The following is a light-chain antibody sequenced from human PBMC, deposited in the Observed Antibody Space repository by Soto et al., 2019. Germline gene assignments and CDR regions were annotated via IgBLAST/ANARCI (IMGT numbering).Light chain of an antibody. CDR1: QSVSSN. J-gene: IGKJ4*01. CDR2: GAS. Sequence: EIVMTQSPATLSVPPGERATLSCRASQSVSSNLAWYQQKPGQAPRLLIYGASTRATGIPARFSGGGSGTEFTLTISSLQSEDFAVYYCHQYNNWPLTFGGGTKVEIK. V-gene: IGKV3-15*01. CDR3: HQYNNWPLT.